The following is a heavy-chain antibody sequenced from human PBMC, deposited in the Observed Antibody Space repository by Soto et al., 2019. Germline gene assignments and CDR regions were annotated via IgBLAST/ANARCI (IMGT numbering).Heavy chain of an antibody. J-gene: IGHJ6*02. CDR2: IMPVFRTP. CDR1: GGTFRTAA. V-gene: IGHV1-69*12. CDR3: ARDNDRPQLGGNYYYILDV. D-gene: IGHD2-8*01. Sequence: QVQLEQSGAEVKKPGSSVKVSCKASGGTFRTAAVSWVRQAPGQGLEWMGGIMPVFRTPDYAQKFHGRVTSTADESTSTAYMELSGLRSDDTAVDYCARDNDRPQLGGNYYYILDVWGQGTTITVSS.